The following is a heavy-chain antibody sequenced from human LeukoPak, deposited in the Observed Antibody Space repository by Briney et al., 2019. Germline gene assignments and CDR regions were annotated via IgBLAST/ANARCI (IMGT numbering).Heavy chain of an antibody. CDR2: IYYSGST. CDR1: GGSISSYY. Sequence: SETLSLTCTVSGGSISSYYWNWIRQPPGKGLELIGYIYYSGSTKYNPSLKSRVTISLDTSKNQFSLKVSSVTAADTAVYYCASTVYSSSWLGYFDYWGQGTLVTVSS. D-gene: IGHD6-13*01. V-gene: IGHV4-59*01. J-gene: IGHJ4*02. CDR3: ASTVYSSSWLGYFDY.